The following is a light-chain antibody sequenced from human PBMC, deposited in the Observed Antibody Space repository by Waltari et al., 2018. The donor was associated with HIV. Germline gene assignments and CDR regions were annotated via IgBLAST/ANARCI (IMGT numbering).Light chain of an antibody. CDR1: STDVIAHDH. J-gene: IGLJ2*01. CDR2: DVT. V-gene: IGLV2-14*03. CDR3: SSYTTTYYVV. Sequence: QLALTQPASVSRSPGKSLTISCTGPSTDVIAHDHVSWYQQHPGKAPKVIIYDVTQGPSGVSDRFSGSKSGNTASLTISGLQAEDEAYYYCSSYTTTYYVVFGGGTKVFVV.